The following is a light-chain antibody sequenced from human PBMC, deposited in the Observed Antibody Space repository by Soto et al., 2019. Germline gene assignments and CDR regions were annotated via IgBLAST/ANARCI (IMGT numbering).Light chain of an antibody. Sequence: IVMTQSPATLSLSPGERSTLSFRASQSVKSSLAWYQQKPGQAPRLLIYGASTRATGIPARFSGRGSGTEFILTISSLQSEDFAVYYCQQYDDWPETFGQGTKVDI. CDR2: GAS. CDR3: QQYDDWPET. V-gene: IGKV3-15*01. CDR1: QSVKSS. J-gene: IGKJ1*01.